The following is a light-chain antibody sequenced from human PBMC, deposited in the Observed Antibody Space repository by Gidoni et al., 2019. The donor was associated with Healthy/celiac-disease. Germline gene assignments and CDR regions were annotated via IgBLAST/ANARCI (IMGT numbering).Light chain of an antibody. V-gene: IGLV3-10*01. CDR2: EDS. CDR3: YSTDSSGNHRV. Sequence: SSDLTQPPPVSVSPGQTARITCSGDALPKKYAYWYQQKSGQAPVLVIYEDSKRPSGIPERFSGSSSGTMATLTISGAQVEDEADYYCYSTDSSGNHRVFGGGTKLTVL. J-gene: IGLJ3*02. CDR1: ALPKKY.